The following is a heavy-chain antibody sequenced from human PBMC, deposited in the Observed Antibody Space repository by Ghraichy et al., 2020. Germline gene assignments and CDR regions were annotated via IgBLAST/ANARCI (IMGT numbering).Heavy chain of an antibody. CDR3: ARTIVGSTISAFDY. V-gene: IGHV4-28*01. CDR2: IYYSGSP. Sequence: SETLSLTCAVSGYSISSTNWWGWIRQPPGKGLEWIGYIYYSGSPYYSPSLKSRVTMSLDTSKNQFSLKLTSVTAVDTAVYYCARTIVGSTISAFDYWGQGTLVTVSS. D-gene: IGHD1-26*01. CDR1: GYSISSTNW. J-gene: IGHJ4*02.